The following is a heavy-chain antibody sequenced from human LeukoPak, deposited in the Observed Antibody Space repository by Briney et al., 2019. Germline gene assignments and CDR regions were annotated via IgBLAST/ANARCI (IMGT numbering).Heavy chain of an antibody. CDR2: ISSSSSYI. Sequence: PGGSLRLSCAASGFTFSSYSMNWVRQAPGKGLEWVSSISSSSSYIYYADSVKGRFTISRDNAKNSLYLQMNSLGAEDTAVYYCARFSRRTDYYYYYYMDVWGKGTTVTVSS. V-gene: IGHV3-21*01. CDR3: ARFSRRTDYYYYYYMDV. J-gene: IGHJ6*03. CDR1: GFTFSSYS.